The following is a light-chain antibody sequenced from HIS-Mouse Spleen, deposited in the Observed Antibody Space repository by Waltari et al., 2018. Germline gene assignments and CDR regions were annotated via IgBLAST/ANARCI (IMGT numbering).Light chain of an antibody. CDR2: EVS. CDR3: SSYTSSSTV. V-gene: IGLV2-18*02. J-gene: IGLJ1*01. CDR1: SSDVGSYNR. Sequence: QSALTQPPSVSGSPGQSVTISCTGTSSDVGSYNRVSWYQQPPGPAPKLMIYEVSTRPSGVPARFSGSKSGNTASLTISGLQAEDEADYYCSSYTSSSTVFGTGTKVTVL.